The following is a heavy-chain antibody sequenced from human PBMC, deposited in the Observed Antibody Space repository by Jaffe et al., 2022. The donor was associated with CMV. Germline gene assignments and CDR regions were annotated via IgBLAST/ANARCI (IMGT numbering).Heavy chain of an antibody. Sequence: QVTLRESGPALVKPTQTLTLTCTFSGFSLSTSGMCVSWIRQPPGKALEWLARIDWDDDKYYSTSLKTRLTISKDTSKNQVVLTMTNMDPVDTATYYCARIRRAVGATTMDYYYYMDVWGKGTTVTVSS. CDR1: GFSLSTSGMC. CDR3: ARIRRAVGATTMDYYYYMDV. V-gene: IGHV2-70*15. CDR2: IDWDDDK. J-gene: IGHJ6*03. D-gene: IGHD1-26*01.